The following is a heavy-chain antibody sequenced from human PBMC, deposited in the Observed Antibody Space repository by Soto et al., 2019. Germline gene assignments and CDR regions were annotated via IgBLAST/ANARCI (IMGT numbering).Heavy chain of an antibody. Sequence: GGSLRLSCAASGFTFSNAWMNWVRQAPGKGLEWVGRIKSKTDGGTTDYAAPVKGRFTISRDDSKNTLYLQMNSLKTEDTAVYYCTQQDIVVVPAAIGTEGFDYWGQGTLVTVSS. V-gene: IGHV3-15*07. J-gene: IGHJ4*02. CDR1: GFTFSNAW. D-gene: IGHD2-2*01. CDR3: TQQDIVVVPAAIGTEGFDY. CDR2: IKSKTDGGTT.